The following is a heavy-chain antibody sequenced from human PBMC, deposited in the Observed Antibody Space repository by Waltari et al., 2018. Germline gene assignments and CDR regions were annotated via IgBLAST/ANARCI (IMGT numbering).Heavy chain of an antibody. CDR2: IYYSGST. CDR1: GGSISSSSYY. D-gene: IGHD6-6*01. CDR3: ARHRRVAARSYFDY. Sequence: QLQLQESGPGLVKPSETLSLTCTVSGGSISSSSYYWGWIRQPPGKGLEWIGSIYYSGSTYYNPSLKSRVTISVDTSKNQFSLKLSSVTAADTAVYYWARHRRVAARSYFDYWGQGTLVTVSS. J-gene: IGHJ4*02. V-gene: IGHV4-39*01.